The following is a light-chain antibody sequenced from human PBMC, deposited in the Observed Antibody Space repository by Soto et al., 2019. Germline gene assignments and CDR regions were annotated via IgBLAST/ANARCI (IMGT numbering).Light chain of an antibody. J-gene: IGLJ1*01. CDR1: SSDVGTYNY. V-gene: IGLV2-8*01. CDR2: EVN. Sequence: QSALTQPRSASGSPGQSVTISCTGTSSDVGTYNYVSWYQQHPGKAPKLMIYEVNKRPAGVPDRFSGSKSGIMASLTVSGLQAEDEADYYCSSYAGNNNLYVFGTGTKVTVL. CDR3: SSYAGNNNLYV.